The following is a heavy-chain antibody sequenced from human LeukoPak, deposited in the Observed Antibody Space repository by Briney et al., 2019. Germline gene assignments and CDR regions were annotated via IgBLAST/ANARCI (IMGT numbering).Heavy chain of an antibody. J-gene: IGHJ6*03. CDR2: INHSGST. V-gene: IGHV4-34*01. CDR1: GGSFSGYY. CDR3: ARVRDFWSGYYIPSDSNYYYMDV. Sequence: PSETLSLTCAVYGGSFSGYYWSWLRQPPGKGLEWIGEINHSGSTNYNPSLKSRVTISVDTSKNQFSLKLSSVTAADTAVYYCARVRDFWSGYYIPSDSNYYYMDVWGKGTTVTVSS. D-gene: IGHD3-3*01.